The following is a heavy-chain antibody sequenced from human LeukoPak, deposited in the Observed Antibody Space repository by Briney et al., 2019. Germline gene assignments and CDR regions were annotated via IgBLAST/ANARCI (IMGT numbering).Heavy chain of an antibody. CDR1: GFSFGSYD. D-gene: IGHD1-1*01. V-gene: IGHV3-48*03. J-gene: IGHJ6*02. Sequence: GGSLRLSCAASGFSFGSYDMNWVRQAPGKGLEWISFITIGGTIDYVASVKGGLTISSDNAKNSLYLQMSRLRADHRAVYYCARGRMVTSAGTTAYYGLDVWGQGTTVTVSS. CDR2: ITIGGTI. CDR3: ARGRMVTSAGTTAYYGLDV.